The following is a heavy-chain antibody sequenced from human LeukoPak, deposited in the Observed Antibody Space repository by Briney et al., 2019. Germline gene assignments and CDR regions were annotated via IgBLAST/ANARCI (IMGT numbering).Heavy chain of an antibody. Sequence: GGSLRLSCAASGFTVSSNYMSWVRQAPGKGLEWVSVIYSGGSTYYADSVKGRFTISRDNSKNTLYLQMNSLRAEDTAVYYCARAHDYGDYTDYWGQGTLVTVSS. CDR2: IYSGGST. J-gene: IGHJ4*02. CDR1: GFTVSSNY. CDR3: ARAHDYGDYTDY. D-gene: IGHD4-17*01. V-gene: IGHV3-53*01.